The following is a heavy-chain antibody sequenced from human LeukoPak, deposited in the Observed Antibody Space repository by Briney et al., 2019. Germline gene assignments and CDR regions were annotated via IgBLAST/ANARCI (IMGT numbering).Heavy chain of an antibody. D-gene: IGHD4-23*01. CDR1: GGSISSSSDN. J-gene: IGHJ6*03. CDR3: ARQGRATVVMYMDD. V-gene: IGHV4-39*01. Sequence: SETLSLTCSVSGGSISSSSDNWGWICQPPGKGLEWIGSIYYTGITYYNPSLMSRVSMSVDTSKNQFSLRLSSVTAADTAMYYCARQGRATVVMYMDDWGKGTTVTVSS. CDR2: IYYTGIT.